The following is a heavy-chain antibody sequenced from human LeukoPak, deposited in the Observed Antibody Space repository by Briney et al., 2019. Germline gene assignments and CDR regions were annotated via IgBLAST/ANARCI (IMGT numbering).Heavy chain of an antibody. CDR3: ARERYSSGWYGRDYYYYMDV. Sequence: PGGSLRLSCAASGFTFDDYGMSWVRQAPGKGLEWVSGINWNGGSTGYADSVKGRFTISRDNAKNSLYLQMNSLRAEDTALYYCARERYSSGWYGRDYYYYMDVWGKGTTVTVSS. D-gene: IGHD6-19*01. J-gene: IGHJ6*03. V-gene: IGHV3-20*04. CDR1: GFTFDDYG. CDR2: INWNGGST.